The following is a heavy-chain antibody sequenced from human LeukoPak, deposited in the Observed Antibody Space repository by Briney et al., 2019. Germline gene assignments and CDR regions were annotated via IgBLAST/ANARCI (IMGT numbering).Heavy chain of an antibody. J-gene: IGHJ3*02. Sequence: PGGSLRLSCAASGFTFSSFPFHWVRQAPGKGLEWVAFISHDGNNKYYADSVKGRFTISRDNSKNTLYLQINSLKTEDTAVYYCARGGRREAVFDIWGQGTMVTVSS. CDR1: GFTFSSFP. D-gene: IGHD6-19*01. CDR3: ARGGRREAVFDI. V-gene: IGHV3-30-3*01. CDR2: ISHDGNNK.